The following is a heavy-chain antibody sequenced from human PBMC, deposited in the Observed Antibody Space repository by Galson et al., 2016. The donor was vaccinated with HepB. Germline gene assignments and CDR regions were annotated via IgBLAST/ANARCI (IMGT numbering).Heavy chain of an antibody. Sequence: ETLSLTCTVSGGSMNDFYWSWIRQSAGKGLEWIGRIYISGSTNYNPSLKSRVTMSVDTSKNQFSLKLRDVTAEDTGVYFCEREPSRYGSPDDAFDVWGQGTLVTVSS. D-gene: IGHD3-9*01. CDR3: EREPSRYGSPDDAFDV. J-gene: IGHJ3*01. V-gene: IGHV4-4*07. CDR1: GGSMNDFY. CDR2: IYISGST.